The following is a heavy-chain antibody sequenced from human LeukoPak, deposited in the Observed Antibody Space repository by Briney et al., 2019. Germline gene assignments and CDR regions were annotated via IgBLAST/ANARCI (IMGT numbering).Heavy chain of an antibody. V-gene: IGHV3-23*01. D-gene: IGHD5-12*01. CDR3: ALSSWRDY. J-gene: IGHJ4*02. CDR2: ISGSGGST. CDR1: GFTFSSYG. Sequence: PGGSLRLSCAASGFTFSSYGITWVRQAPGKGLEWVSAISGSGGSTYYADSVKGRFTISRDNSKNTLYLQMNSLRAEDTAVYYCALSSWRDYWGQGTLVTVSS.